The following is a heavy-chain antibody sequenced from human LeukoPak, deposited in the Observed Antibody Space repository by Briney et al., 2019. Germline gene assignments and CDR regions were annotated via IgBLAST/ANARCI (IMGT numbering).Heavy chain of an antibody. V-gene: IGHV4-31*03. CDR1: GGSISSGGYY. J-gene: IGHJ4*02. CDR2: IHYSGDT. Sequence: SETLSLTCTVSGGSISSGGYYWSWIRQHPGKGLEWIGYIHYSGDTYYSPSLKSRLTISVETSKNQFSLRLRSVTAADTAVYYCARVVAYDSTGYYLYYFDYWGQGTLVT. D-gene: IGHD3-22*01. CDR3: ARVVAYDSTGYYLYYFDY.